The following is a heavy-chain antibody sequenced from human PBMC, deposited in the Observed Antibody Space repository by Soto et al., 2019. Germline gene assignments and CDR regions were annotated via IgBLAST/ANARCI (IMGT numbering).Heavy chain of an antibody. CDR2: INHRGSS. D-gene: IGHD1-7*01. V-gene: IGHV4-34*01. CDR3: ARSDNRNSLYGVEV. Sequence: SETLSLTCAVNVGSLSGYYWSWIRQSPGKGLEWIGEINHRGSSDYNPSLKSRVTISIDASKNHVTLELTSVTAADTAVYYCARSDNRNSLYGVEVWGQGTAVTVSS. J-gene: IGHJ6*02. CDR1: VGSLSGYY.